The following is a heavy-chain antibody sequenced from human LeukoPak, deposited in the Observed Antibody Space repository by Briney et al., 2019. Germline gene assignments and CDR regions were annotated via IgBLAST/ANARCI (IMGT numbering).Heavy chain of an antibody. J-gene: IGHJ6*03. CDR2: INPNSGGT. CDR1: GYTFTGYY. V-gene: IGHV1-2*02. D-gene: IGHD6-6*01. CDR3: ARYRYSSSSKRPGDYYYMDV. Sequence: ASVKVSCKASGYTFTGYYMHWVRQAPGQGLEWMGWINPNSGGTNYAQKFQGRVTMTRDTSISTAYMELRSLRSDDTAVYYCARYRYSSSSKRPGDYYYMDVWGKGTTVTVSS.